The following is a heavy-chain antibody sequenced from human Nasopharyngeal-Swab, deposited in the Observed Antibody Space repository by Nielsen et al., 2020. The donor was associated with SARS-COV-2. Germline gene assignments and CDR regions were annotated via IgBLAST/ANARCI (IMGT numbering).Heavy chain of an antibody. V-gene: IGHV4-34*01. CDR3: SIGGVAAAGTDY. Sequence: LYCAVYGGSFSGYYWSWIRQPPGKGLEWIGEIESSGRTNYNPPLKSRVTISVDPSKNQFSLKLSSVTAADPAIYYVSIGGVAAAGTDYWGQGTLVTVSS. CDR2: IESSGRT. J-gene: IGHJ4*02. D-gene: IGHD6-13*01. CDR1: GGSFSGYY.